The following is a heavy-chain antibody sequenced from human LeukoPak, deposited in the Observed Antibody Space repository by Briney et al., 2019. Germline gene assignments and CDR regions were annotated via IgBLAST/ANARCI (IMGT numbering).Heavy chain of an antibody. CDR3: ARARIAAEVEA. Sequence: PSETLSLTCAVYGGSFSGYYWSWIRQPPGKGLEWIGEINHSGSTNYNPSLKSRVTISVDTSKNQFSLKLSSVTAADTAVYYCARARIAAEVEAWGQGTLVTVSS. D-gene: IGHD6-13*01. CDR2: INHSGST. V-gene: IGHV4-34*01. J-gene: IGHJ5*02. CDR1: GGSFSGYY.